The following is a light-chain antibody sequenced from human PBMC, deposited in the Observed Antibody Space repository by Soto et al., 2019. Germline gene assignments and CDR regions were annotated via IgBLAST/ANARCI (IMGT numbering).Light chain of an antibody. J-gene: IGKJ5*01. Sequence: EIVLTQSPATLSLSPGERATLSFRASQSVSNYLAWYQQKPGQAPRLLIYDTSNRATGIPARFSGSGSGTDFTLTISSLEPEDFAVYYCQQSSNWPPSITFGQGTRLEIK. V-gene: IGKV3-11*01. CDR2: DTS. CDR1: QSVSNY. CDR3: QQSSNWPPSIT.